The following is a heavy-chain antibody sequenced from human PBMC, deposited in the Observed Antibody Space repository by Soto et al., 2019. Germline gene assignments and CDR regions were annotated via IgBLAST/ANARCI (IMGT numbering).Heavy chain of an antibody. CDR1: GFSFSSYS. CDR3: ASRGIKQLGTLDY. CDR2: ISSSSSTI. V-gene: IGHV3-48*02. J-gene: IGHJ4*02. D-gene: IGHD6-6*01. Sequence: GGSLRLSCAASGFSFSSYSMNWVRQAPGKGLEWVSYISSSSSTISYADSVKGRFTISRDNAKNSLYLQMNSLRDEDTATYYCASRGIKQLGTLDYWGQGALVTVSS.